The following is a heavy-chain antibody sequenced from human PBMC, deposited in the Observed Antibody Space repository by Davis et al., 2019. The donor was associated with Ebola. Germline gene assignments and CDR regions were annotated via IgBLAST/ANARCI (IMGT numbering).Heavy chain of an antibody. Sequence: PGGSLRLSCAASGFTFSSYAMHWVRQAPGKGLEWVSGISWNSGTIDYADSVKGRFTISRDNAKNSLYLQMNSLRAEDTALYYCAKAANYSSSSYIDAFDIWGQGTMVTVSS. V-gene: IGHV3-9*01. J-gene: IGHJ3*02. D-gene: IGHD6-6*01. CDR2: ISWNSGTI. CDR3: AKAANYSSSSYIDAFDI. CDR1: GFTFSSYA.